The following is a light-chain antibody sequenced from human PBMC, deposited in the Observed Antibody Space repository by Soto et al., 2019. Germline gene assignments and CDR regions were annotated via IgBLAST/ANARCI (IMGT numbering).Light chain of an antibody. J-gene: IGKJ1*01. Sequence: IVLTQSPGTLSLSPWERVTLSCRASQSVSSSYLAWYQQKPGQAPRLLIYGASTRATGIPARFSDSGSGTEFTLTISSLQSEDFAVYYCQQYNNWPPETFGQGTKVDIK. CDR1: QSVSSSY. CDR2: GAS. V-gene: IGKV3-15*01. CDR3: QQYNNWPPET.